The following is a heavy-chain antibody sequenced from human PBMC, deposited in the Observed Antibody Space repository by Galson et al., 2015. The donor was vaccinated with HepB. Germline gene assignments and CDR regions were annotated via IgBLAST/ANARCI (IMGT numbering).Heavy chain of an antibody. CDR2: ISSSSSYT. J-gene: IGHJ6*02. CDR1: GFTFSDYY. Sequence: SLRLSCAASGFTFSDYYMSWIRQAPGKGLEWISYISSSSSYTNYADSVKGRFAISRDNAKNSLFLQINSLRAEDTAVYYCARGYGFWSGPYSPDPRPSYYGLDVWGQGTTVTVSS. D-gene: IGHD3-3*01. V-gene: IGHV3-11*06. CDR3: ARGYGFWSGPYSPDPRPSYYGLDV.